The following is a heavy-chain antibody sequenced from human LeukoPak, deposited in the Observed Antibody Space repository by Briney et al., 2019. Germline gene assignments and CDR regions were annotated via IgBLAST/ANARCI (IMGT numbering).Heavy chain of an antibody. CDR3: AELGITMIGGV. CDR1: GFSVTSYW. D-gene: IGHD3-10*02. V-gene: IGHV3-74*01. Sequence: PGGSLRPSCAASGFSVTSYWMHWVRQAAGKGLVWVSRMSIDGTSRSYADSVKGRFTISRDSTKNTLSLQMNSLRAEDTAVYYCAELGITMIGGVWGKGTTVTISS. J-gene: IGHJ6*04. CDR2: MSIDGTSR.